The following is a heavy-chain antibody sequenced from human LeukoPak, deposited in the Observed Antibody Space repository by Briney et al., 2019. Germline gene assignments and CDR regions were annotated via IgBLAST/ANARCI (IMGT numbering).Heavy chain of an antibody. CDR1: GGSINSSSYY. CDR2: MYYRGSA. CDR3: ARDAGHQLSRRNYYAMDV. Sequence: SETLSLTCTVSGGSINSSSYYWGWVRQPPGKGLEWIGSMYYRGSAYYNPSLKSRVTISVDTSKNQFSLKLSSVTAADTAVYYCARDAGHQLSRRNYYAMDVWGQGTTVTVSS. J-gene: IGHJ6*02. D-gene: IGHD1-1*01. V-gene: IGHV4-39*07.